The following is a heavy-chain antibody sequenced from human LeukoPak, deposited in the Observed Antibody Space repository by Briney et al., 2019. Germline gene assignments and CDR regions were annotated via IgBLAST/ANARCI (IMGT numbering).Heavy chain of an antibody. CDR3: ARVKWELLSYFDY. D-gene: IGHD1-26*01. CDR2: MNPNSGGT. CDR1: GYTFTSYD. Sequence: ASVKVSCKASGYTFTSYDINWVRQATGQGLEWMGWMNPNSGGTNYAQKFQGRVTMTRDTSISTAYMELSRLRSDDTAVYYCARVKWELLSYFDYWGQGTLVTVSS. V-gene: IGHV1-2*02. J-gene: IGHJ4*02.